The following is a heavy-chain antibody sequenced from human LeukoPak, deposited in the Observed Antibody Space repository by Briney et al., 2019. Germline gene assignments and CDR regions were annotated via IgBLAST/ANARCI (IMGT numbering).Heavy chain of an antibody. J-gene: IGHJ6*02. CDR3: ASRPVDTAMGYYYYGMDV. CDR2: INPSGGST. CDR1: GYTFTSYY. D-gene: IGHD5-18*01. Sequence: ASVKVSCKASGYTFTSYYMHWVRQAPGQGLEWMGIINPSGGSTSYAQKFQGRVTMTRDTSTSTVYMELSSLRSEDTAVYYCASRPVDTAMGYYYYGMDVWGQGTLVTVSS. V-gene: IGHV1-46*01.